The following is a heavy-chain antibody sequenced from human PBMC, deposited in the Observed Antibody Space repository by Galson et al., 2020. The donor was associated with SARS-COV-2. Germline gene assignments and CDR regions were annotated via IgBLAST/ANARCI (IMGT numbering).Heavy chain of an antibody. CDR1: GFTFSTYS. D-gene: IGHD3-9*01. CDR3: ARERGRYYDILSDTFYFDY. CDR2: ISYGGSDK. J-gene: IGHJ4*02. Sequence: GESLKLSCAASGFTFSTYSMHWVRQAPGKGLEWVALISYGGSDKNYADSVTGRFTISRDNSKNTLYLLMNSLRPEDTAVYYCARERGRYYDILSDTFYFDYWGQGTLVTVSS. V-gene: IGHV3-30*04.